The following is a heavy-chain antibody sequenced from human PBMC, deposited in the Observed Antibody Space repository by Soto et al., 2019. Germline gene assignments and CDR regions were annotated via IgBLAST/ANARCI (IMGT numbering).Heavy chain of an antibody. Sequence: SETLSLTCTVSGGSVSSGSYYWSWIRQPPGKGLEWIGYIYYSGSTNYNPSLKSRVTISVDTSKNQFSLKLSSVTAADTAVYYCARTDYYDSRGNWFDPWGQGTLVTVSS. CDR3: ARTDYYDSRGNWFDP. V-gene: IGHV4-61*01. CDR1: GGSVSSGSYY. CDR2: IYYSGST. D-gene: IGHD3-22*01. J-gene: IGHJ5*02.